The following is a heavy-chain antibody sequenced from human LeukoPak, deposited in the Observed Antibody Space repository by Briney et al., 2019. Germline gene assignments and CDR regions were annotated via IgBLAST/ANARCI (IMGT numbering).Heavy chain of an antibody. Sequence: PGGSLRLSCAASGFTFTTYAIHWVRQAPGKGLEWVALISYDGNNKYYADSVKGRFTISRDNSKNTLYLQMNGLRAEDTAVYYCARFYANEWELPHWGQGTLVTVSS. CDR2: ISYDGNNK. D-gene: IGHD1-26*01. CDR1: GFTFTTYA. J-gene: IGHJ4*02. V-gene: IGHV3-30*04. CDR3: ARFYANEWELPH.